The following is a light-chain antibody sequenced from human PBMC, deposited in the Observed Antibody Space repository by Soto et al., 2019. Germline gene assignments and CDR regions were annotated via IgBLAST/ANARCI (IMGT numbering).Light chain of an antibody. V-gene: IGKV1-39*01. J-gene: IGKJ1*01. Sequence: IQMTQSPSSLSACVGDRVTITFRSSQSISNYLNWYQQKPGKAPKLLIYAASNLQSGVPSRFSGSGSGTDFTLTISSLQPEDFATYFCQQSYSNPRTFGQGTKVDI. CDR3: QQSYSNPRT. CDR2: AAS. CDR1: QSISNY.